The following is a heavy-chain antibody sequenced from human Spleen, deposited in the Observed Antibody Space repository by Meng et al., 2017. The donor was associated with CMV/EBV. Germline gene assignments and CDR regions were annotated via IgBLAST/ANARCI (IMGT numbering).Heavy chain of an antibody. CDR1: GFTFSDHY. J-gene: IGHJ6*02. V-gene: IGHV3-72*01. Sequence: GGSLRLSCAASGFTFSDHYMDWVRQAPGKGLEWVGRSRNKVKSYTTEYAASVKGRFTISRDDSQNSLYLQMNSLKIEDTAVYYCARLYYFQSGGAYGMDVWGQGTTVTVSS. CDR2: SRNKVKSYTT. D-gene: IGHD3-22*01. CDR3: ARLYYFQSGGAYGMDV.